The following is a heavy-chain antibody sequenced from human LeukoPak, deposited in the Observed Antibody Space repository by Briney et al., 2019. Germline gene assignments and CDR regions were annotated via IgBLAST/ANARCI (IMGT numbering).Heavy chain of an antibody. J-gene: IGHJ4*02. CDR3: STSNSSSWYRMDY. CDR2: IYPGDSHT. Sequence: GESLKISCKGSGYSFTTYWIAWVRQMPGKGLEWMGIIYPGDSHTRYSPSFQGQVTISADQSITTAYLQWSSLKASDTATYYCSTSNSSSWYRMDYWGQGTQVTVSS. V-gene: IGHV5-51*01. D-gene: IGHD6-13*01. CDR1: GYSFTTYW.